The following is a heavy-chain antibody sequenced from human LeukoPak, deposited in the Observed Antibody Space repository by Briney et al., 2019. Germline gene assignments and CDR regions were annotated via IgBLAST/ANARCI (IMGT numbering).Heavy chain of an antibody. D-gene: IGHD1-1*01. J-gene: IGHJ4*02. Sequence: KPSETLSPTCTVSGGSISSSSYYWGWIRQPPGKGLEWIGSIYYSGSTYYNPSLKSRVTISVDTSKNQFSLKLSSVTAADTAVYYCAASGLELDYWGQGTLVTVSS. CDR2: IYYSGST. CDR3: AASGLELDY. V-gene: IGHV4-39*01. CDR1: GGSISSSSYY.